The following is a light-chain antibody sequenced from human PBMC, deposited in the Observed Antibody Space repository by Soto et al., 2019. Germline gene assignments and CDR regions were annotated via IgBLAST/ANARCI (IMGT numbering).Light chain of an antibody. Sequence: DIQMTQSPSTLSASVGDRVTITCRASQSVSAWLAWYQQRPGKAPKLLIYKASSLESGVPSRFSGSVSGTEFTLTISSLQPDDFTTSYCQHYNYYPTFGQGTRLDIK. CDR2: KAS. CDR3: QHYNYYPT. CDR1: QSVSAW. V-gene: IGKV1-5*03. J-gene: IGKJ5*01.